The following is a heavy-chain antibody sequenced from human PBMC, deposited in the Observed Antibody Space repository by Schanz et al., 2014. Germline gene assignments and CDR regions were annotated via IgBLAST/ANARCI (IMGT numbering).Heavy chain of an antibody. CDR2: IAGDGGGP. CDR1: GFSVSTNY. Sequence: EVQLVESGGGLIQPGGSLRLSCAVSGFSVSTNYMSWARQAPGKGLEWISVIAGDGGGPNYVDSVKGRFTISRDNSDNTLYLQMNNLRAEDTAVYYCARGSGTFDSWGQGTLVTVSS. V-gene: IGHV3-53*01. J-gene: IGHJ4*02. D-gene: IGHD3-3*01. CDR3: ARGSGTFDS.